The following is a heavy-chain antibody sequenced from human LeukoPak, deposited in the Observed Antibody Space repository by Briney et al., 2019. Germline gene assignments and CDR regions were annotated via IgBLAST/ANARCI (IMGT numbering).Heavy chain of an antibody. CDR2: ISYDGSNK. CDR1: GFTFSSYG. CDR3: TKDLRVYCSSTSCQSTLDY. V-gene: IGHV3-30*18. D-gene: IGHD2-2*01. J-gene: IGHJ4*02. Sequence: GGSLRLSCAASGFTFSSYGMHWVRQAPGKGLEWGAVISYDGSNKYYADSVKGRFTISRDNSKNTLYLQMNSLRAEDTAVYYCTKDLRVYCSSTSCQSTLDYWGQGTLVTVSS.